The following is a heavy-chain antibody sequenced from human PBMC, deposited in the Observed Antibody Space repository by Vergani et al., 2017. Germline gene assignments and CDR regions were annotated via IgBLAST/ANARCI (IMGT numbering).Heavy chain of an antibody. CDR2: ISYDGSNK. J-gene: IGHJ6*02. V-gene: IGHV3-30-3*01. Sequence: QVQLVESGGGVVQPGRSLRLSCAASGFTFSSYAMHWVRQAPGKGLEWVAVISYDGSNKYYADSVKGRFTISRDNSKNTLYLQMNSLRAEDTAVYYCARDRYFDWLLYPPYYYYYGMDVWGQGTTVTVSS. CDR3: ARDRYFDWLLYPPYYYYYGMDV. CDR1: GFTFSSYA. D-gene: IGHD3-9*01.